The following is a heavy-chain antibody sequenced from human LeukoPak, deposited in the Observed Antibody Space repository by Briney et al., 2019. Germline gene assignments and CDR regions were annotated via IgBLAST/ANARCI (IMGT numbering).Heavy chain of an antibody. CDR3: ARVTEGVVVTFFDY. CDR1: GGSISSYY. Sequence: SEILSLTCTVSGGSISSYYWSWIRRPPGKGLEWIGYIYYSGSTNYNPSLKSRVTISVDTSKNQFSLKLSSVTAADTAVYYCARVTEGVVVTFFDYWGQGTLVTVS. CDR2: IYYSGST. V-gene: IGHV4-59*01. J-gene: IGHJ4*02. D-gene: IGHD3-22*01.